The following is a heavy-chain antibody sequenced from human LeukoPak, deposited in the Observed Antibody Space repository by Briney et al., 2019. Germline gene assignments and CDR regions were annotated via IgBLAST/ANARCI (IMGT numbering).Heavy chain of an antibody. CDR1: RFTFSSYA. CDR3: AKEYDILTGYSPLDY. CDR2: ISGSGGST. D-gene: IGHD3-9*01. Sequence: PGGSLRLSCAASRFTFSSYAMSRVRQAPGKGLEWVSAISGSGGSTYYADSVKGRFTISRDNSKNTLYLQMNSLRAEDTAVYYCAKEYDILTGYSPLDYWGQGTLVTVSS. J-gene: IGHJ4*02. V-gene: IGHV3-23*01.